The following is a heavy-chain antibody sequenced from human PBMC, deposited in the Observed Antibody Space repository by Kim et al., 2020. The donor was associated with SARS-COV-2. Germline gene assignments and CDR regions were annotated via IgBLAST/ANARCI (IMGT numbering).Heavy chain of an antibody. CDR3: AKSQTGSYLNVRDV. D-gene: IGHD1-26*01. J-gene: IGHJ6*02. V-gene: IGHV3-23*01. Sequence: GSVKGRFSISRDKSRNQLYLQMNSLRAEDTAIYYCAKSQTGSYLNVRDVWGQGTTVTVSS.